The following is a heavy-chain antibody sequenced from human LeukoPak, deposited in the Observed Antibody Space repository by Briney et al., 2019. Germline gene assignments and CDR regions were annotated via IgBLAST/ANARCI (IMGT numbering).Heavy chain of an antibody. CDR3: ARAHAGTFDY. J-gene: IGHJ4*02. CDR1: GGSISTYY. Sequence: SETLALTCTVSGGSISTYYWNWIRQPPGKGLEWIGYIYHSGSTNYNPSLQSRVTISVDTSKNQFSLKLSSVTAADTAVYFCARAHAGTFDYWGQGTLVTVSS. V-gene: IGHV4-59*01. CDR2: IYHSGST. D-gene: IGHD6-13*01.